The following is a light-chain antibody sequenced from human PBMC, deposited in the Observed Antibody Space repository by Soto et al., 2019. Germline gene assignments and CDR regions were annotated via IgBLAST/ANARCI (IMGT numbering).Light chain of an antibody. V-gene: IGKV3-20*01. J-gene: IGKJ1*01. Sequence: EVVLTQSPGTLSLSPGERATLSCRASQSVADSYLAWYQQKPGRAPRLLFYAATRRATGIPDRFSGSGSGTDFTLTISKLESDDFAVYYCQHFGSSPETFGQGNKVE. CDR1: QSVADSY. CDR3: QHFGSSPET. CDR2: AAT.